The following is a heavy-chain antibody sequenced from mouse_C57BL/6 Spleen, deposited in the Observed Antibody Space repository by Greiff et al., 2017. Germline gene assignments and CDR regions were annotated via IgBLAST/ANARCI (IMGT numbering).Heavy chain of an antibody. V-gene: IGHV1-7*01. CDR3: AKSLNNYGSSHAMDY. Sequence: QVQLQQSGAELAKPGASVKLSCTASGYTITSYWLHWVKQRPGQGLEWIGYINPSSGYTKYNQKFKDKATLTADKSSSTAYMQLSSLTYEYSAVYYCAKSLNNYGSSHAMDYWGQGTSVTVSS. CDR2: INPSSGYT. J-gene: IGHJ4*01. CDR1: GYTITSYW. D-gene: IGHD1-1*01.